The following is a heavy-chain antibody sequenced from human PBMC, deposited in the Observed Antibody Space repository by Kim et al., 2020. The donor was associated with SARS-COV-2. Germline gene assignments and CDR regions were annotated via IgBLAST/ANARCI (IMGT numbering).Heavy chain of an antibody. V-gene: IGHV1-3*01. Sequence: KFQGRVTMTRDTSASTAYMELSSLRSEDTAVYYCARAGYSGYDWENWFDPWGQGTLVTVSS. D-gene: IGHD5-12*01. J-gene: IGHJ5*02. CDR3: ARAGYSGYDWENWFDP.